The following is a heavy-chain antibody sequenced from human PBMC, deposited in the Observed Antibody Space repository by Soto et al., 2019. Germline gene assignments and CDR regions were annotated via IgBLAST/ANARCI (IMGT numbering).Heavy chain of an antibody. CDR1: GFTFSRHA. Sequence: GGSLRLSCAASGFTFSRHAMIWVRQVPGKGLEWVSSISGSFSSIYYADSVKGRFTTSRDNAKNSLYLQMNSLRAEDTAVYYCARVGIVLVPAAPGVRFDPWGQGTLVTVSS. D-gene: IGHD2-2*03. J-gene: IGHJ5*02. CDR3: ARVGIVLVPAAPGVRFDP. CDR2: ISGSFSSI. V-gene: IGHV3-21*01.